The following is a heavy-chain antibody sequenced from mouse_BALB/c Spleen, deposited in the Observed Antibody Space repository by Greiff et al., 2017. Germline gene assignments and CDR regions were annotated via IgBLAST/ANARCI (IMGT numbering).Heavy chain of an antibody. CDR3: TRPRLDY. Sequence: EVKVEESGGGLVQPGGSMKLSCVASGFTFSNYWMNWVRQSPEKGLEWVAEIRLKSNNYATHYAESVKGRFTISRDDSKSSVYLQMNNLRAEDTGIYYCTRPRLDYWGQGTTLTVSS. J-gene: IGHJ2*01. CDR1: GFTFSNYW. CDR2: IRLKSNNYAT. V-gene: IGHV6-6*02.